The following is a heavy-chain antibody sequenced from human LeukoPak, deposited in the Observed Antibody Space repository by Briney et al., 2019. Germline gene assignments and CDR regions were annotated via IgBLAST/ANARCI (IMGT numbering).Heavy chain of an antibody. V-gene: IGHV3-20*04. CDR1: GFTFDDYG. D-gene: IGHD2-15*01. Sequence: GGSLRLSCAASGFTFDDYGRSWVRQAPGKGLEWFSGINWNGGSTGYADSMKGRFTISRDNAKNSLYLQMNSLRAEDTALYYCARLGPLGYCSGGSCYSSFEDYWGQGTLVTVSS. J-gene: IGHJ4*02. CDR3: ARLGPLGYCSGGSCYSSFEDY. CDR2: INWNGGST.